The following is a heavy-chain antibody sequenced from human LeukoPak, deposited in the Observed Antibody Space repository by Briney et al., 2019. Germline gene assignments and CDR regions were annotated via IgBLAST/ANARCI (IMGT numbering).Heavy chain of an antibody. CDR2: IIPIFGTA. V-gene: IGHV1-69*06. CDR1: GGTFSSYA. J-gene: IGHJ3*02. Sequence: ASVKVSCKASGGTFSSYAISWVRQAPGQGLEWMGGIIPIFGTANYAQKFQGRVTITADKSTSTTYMELSSLRSEDTAVYYCARGEMALTFDAFDIWGQGTMVTVSS. CDR3: ARGEMALTFDAFDI. D-gene: IGHD3-16*01.